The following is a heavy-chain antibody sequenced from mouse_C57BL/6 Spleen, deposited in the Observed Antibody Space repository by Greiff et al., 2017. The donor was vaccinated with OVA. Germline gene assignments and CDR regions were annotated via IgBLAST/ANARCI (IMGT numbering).Heavy chain of an antibody. V-gene: IGHV2-9-1*01. CDR3: ARTVLSYYSNPGYYFDY. Sequence: QVQLQQSGPGLVAPSQSLSITCTVSGFSLTSYAISWVRQPPGKGLEWLGVIWTGGGTNYNSALKSRLSISKDNSKSQVFLKMNSLQTDDTARYYCARTVLSYYSNPGYYFDYWGQGTTLTVSS. D-gene: IGHD2-5*01. J-gene: IGHJ2*01. CDR2: IWTGGGT. CDR1: GFSLTSYA.